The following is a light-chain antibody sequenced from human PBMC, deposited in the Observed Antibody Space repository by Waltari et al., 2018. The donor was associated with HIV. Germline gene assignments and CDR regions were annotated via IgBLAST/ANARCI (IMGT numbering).Light chain of an antibody. V-gene: IGLV2-14*01. J-gene: IGLJ1*01. CDR2: EVT. CDR1: SSDVGGYNF. CDR3: YSYTNSHTRV. Sequence: QSALTQPASVSGSPGQSITISCTGTSSDVGGYNFVSWYQQHPGKAPKLVIYEVTNRPSGVSNRVSGSKSGNTASRTISGLQAEDEADYYCYSYTNSHTRVFGTGTKVTVL.